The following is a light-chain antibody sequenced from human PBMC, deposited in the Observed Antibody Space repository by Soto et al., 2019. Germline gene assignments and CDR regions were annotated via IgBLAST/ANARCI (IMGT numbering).Light chain of an antibody. V-gene: IGKV3-11*01. CDR2: DAS. Sequence: EIVLTQSPATLSLSPGERATLSCRASQSVSSYLAWYQQKPGQAPRLLIYDASNRATGIPARFSGSGSGTDFTLTISSLEPEDFAVYYCQQRSNWWVTVGGGTKVDIK. CDR3: QQRSNWWVT. CDR1: QSVSSY. J-gene: IGKJ4*01.